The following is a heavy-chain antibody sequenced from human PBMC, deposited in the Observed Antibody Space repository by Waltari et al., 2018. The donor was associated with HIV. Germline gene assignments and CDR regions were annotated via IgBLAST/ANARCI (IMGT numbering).Heavy chain of an antibody. J-gene: IGHJ6*02. CDR1: GFDVSKFV. D-gene: IGHD3-10*01. V-gene: IGHV3-23*01. CDR3: AKDHPGNYYHIYGMDV. CDR2: ISPASTNI. Sequence: EEQLFESGGGLVPPGGALRLSGAASGFDVSKFVRNWVRQAPGKGPEWVSGISPASTNIYYADSVKGRFTIYRDNSRSTLYLQMNSLRAEDTATYYCAKDHPGNYYHIYGMDVWGQGTTVSVTS.